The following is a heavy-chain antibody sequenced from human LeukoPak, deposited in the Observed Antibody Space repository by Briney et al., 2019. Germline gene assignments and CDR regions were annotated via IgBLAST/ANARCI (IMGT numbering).Heavy chain of an antibody. D-gene: IGHD4-23*01. V-gene: IGHV4-39*01. CDR3: ARQRGGNVVWIDP. CDR2: IYYSGST. CDR1: GGSISSSSYY. J-gene: IGHJ5*02. Sequence: SETLSLTCTVSGGSISSSSYYWGWIRQPPGKGLEWIGSIYYSGSTYYNPSLKSRVTISVDTSKNQFSLKLSSVTAADTAVYYCARQRGGNVVWIDPWGQGTLVTVSS.